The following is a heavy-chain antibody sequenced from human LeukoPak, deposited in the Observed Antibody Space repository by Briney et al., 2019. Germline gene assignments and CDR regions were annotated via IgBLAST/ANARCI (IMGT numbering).Heavy chain of an antibody. D-gene: IGHD3-22*01. CDR3: ASRDYYDSSGYYP. J-gene: IGHJ5*02. Sequence: GGSLRLSCAASGFTFSSYSMNWVRQAPGKGLEWVSYISSSSSTIYYADSVKGRFTISRDNAKNSLYLQMNSLRAEDTAVYYCASRDYYDSSGYYPWGQGTLVTVSS. CDR1: GFTFSSYS. V-gene: IGHV3-48*01. CDR2: ISSSSSTI.